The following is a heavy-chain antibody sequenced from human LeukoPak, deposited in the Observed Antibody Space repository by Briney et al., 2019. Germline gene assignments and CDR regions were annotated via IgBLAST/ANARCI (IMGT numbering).Heavy chain of an antibody. CDR1: GFTFSSYA. D-gene: IGHD3-10*01. V-gene: IGHV3-30*04. CDR3: AKKVSVRSGPDAFDI. J-gene: IGHJ3*02. CDR2: ISYDGSNK. Sequence: GGSLRLSCPASGFTFSSYAMHWVRQAPGKGLEWVAVISYDGSNKYYADSVKGRFTISRDNSKNTLYLQMNSLRAEDTAVYYCAKKVSVRSGPDAFDIWGQGTMVTVSS.